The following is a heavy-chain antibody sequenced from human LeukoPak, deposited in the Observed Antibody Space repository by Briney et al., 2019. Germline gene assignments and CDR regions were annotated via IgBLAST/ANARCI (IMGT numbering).Heavy chain of an antibody. CDR3: ARDGYCYDSSGYYEKMYYFDY. Sequence: SETLSLTCTVSGGSISSYYWSWIRQPAGKGLEWIGRIYTSGSTNYNPSLKSRVTMSVDTSKNQFSLKLSSVTAADTAVYYCARDGYCYDSSGYYEKMYYFDYWGQGTLVTVSS. CDR2: IYTSGST. D-gene: IGHD3-22*01. V-gene: IGHV4-4*07. J-gene: IGHJ4*02. CDR1: GGSISSYY.